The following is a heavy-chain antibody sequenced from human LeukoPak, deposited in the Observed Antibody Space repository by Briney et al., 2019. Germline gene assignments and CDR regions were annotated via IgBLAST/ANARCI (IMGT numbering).Heavy chain of an antibody. CDR2: IYYSGST. CDR3: ARTGVRGATVGY. V-gene: IGHV4-31*03. Sequence: PSETLSLTCTVSGGSISSGGYYWSWIRQHPGKGLEWIGYIYYSGSTYYNPSLKSRVTISVDTSKNQFSLKLSSVTAADTAVYYCARTGVRGATVGYWGQGTLVTVSS. D-gene: IGHD3-10*01. CDR1: GGSISSGGYY. J-gene: IGHJ4*02.